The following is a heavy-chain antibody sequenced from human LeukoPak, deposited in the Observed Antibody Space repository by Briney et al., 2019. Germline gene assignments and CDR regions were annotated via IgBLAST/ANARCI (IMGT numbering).Heavy chain of an antibody. CDR2: TNTDGSST. CDR1: GFTFSNYW. Sequence: GGSLRLSCAASGFTFSNYWMHWVRQAPGKGLVWVSRTNTDGSSTNYADSVKGRFTISRDNAKNTLYLQMNSLRGEDTAVYYCASTTMAIPGDYWGQGTLVTVSS. J-gene: IGHJ4*02. D-gene: IGHD5-18*01. CDR3: ASTTMAIPGDY. V-gene: IGHV3-74*01.